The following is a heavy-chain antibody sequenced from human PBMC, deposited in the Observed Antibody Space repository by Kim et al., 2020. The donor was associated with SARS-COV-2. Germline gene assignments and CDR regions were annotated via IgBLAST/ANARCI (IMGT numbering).Heavy chain of an antibody. V-gene: IGHV4-59*01. D-gene: IGHD5-12*01. Sequence: SETLSLTCSVSGGSIISYWWSWIRQPPGKGLEWIGYIHSSGSTKYNPSLKSRLIISVDTSKNQFSLKLTSVTSADTAMYYCARVVVHGYSDYWGQGTLVTASS. CDR1: GGSIISYW. J-gene: IGHJ4*02. CDR2: IHSSGST. CDR3: ARVVVHGYSDY.